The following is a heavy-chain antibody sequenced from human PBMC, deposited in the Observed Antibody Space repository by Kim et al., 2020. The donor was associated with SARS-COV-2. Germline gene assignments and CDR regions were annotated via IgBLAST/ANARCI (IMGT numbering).Heavy chain of an antibody. CDR3: ARPRKAAAGTLYGMDV. V-gene: IGHV1-46*01. CDR2: INPSGGST. D-gene: IGHD6-13*01. Sequence: ASVKVSCKASGYTFTSYYMHWVRQAPGQGLEWMGIINPSGGSTSYAQKFQGRVTMTRDTSTSTVYMELSSLRSEDTAVYYCARPRKAAAGTLYGMDVWGQGTTVTVSS. J-gene: IGHJ6*02. CDR1: GYTFTSYY.